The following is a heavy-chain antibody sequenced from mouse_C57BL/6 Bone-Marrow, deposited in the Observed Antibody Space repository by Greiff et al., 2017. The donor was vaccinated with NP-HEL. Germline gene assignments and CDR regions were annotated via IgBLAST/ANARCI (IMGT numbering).Heavy chain of an antibody. CDR1: GYSITSGYD. D-gene: IGHD2-5*01. V-gene: IGHV3-1*01. CDR2: ISYSGST. J-gene: IGHJ4*01. CDR3: AREGVYYSKPYAMDY. Sequence: DVKLVESGPGMVKPSQSLSLTCTVTGYSITSGYDWHWIRHFPGNKLEWMGYISYSGSTNYNPSLKSRISITHDTSKNHFFLKLNSVTTEDTATYYCAREGVYYSKPYAMDYWGQGTSVTVSS.